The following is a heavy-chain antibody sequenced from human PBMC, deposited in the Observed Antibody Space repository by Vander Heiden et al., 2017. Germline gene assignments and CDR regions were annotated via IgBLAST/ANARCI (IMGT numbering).Heavy chain of an antibody. J-gene: IGHJ4*02. CDR1: GFTFSSYA. CDR2: ISYDGSNK. Sequence: QVQLVESGGGVVQPGRSLRLSCAASGFTFSSYAMHWVRQAPGKGLEWVAVISYDGSNKYYADSVKGRFTISRDNSKNTLYLQMNSLRAEDTAVYYCARDCGQWELLRGGADYWGQGTLVTVSS. D-gene: IGHD1-26*01. CDR3: ARDCGQWELLRGGADY. V-gene: IGHV3-30*01.